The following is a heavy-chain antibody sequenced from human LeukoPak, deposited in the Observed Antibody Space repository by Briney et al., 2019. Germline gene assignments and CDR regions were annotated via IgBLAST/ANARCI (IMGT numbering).Heavy chain of an antibody. CDR2: ISWNSGSI. Sequence: PGGSLRLSCAASGFTFDDYAMHWVRQAPGKGLEWVSGISWNSGSIGYADSVKGRFTISRDNAKNSLYLQMNSLRADDTAVYYCSRGPLPVTYSYDYWGQGTLVTVSS. CDR3: SRGPLPVTYSYDY. V-gene: IGHV3-9*01. J-gene: IGHJ4*02. D-gene: IGHD5-18*01. CDR1: GFTFDDYA.